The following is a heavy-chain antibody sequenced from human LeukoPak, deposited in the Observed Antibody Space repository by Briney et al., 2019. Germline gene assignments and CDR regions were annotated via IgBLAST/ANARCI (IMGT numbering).Heavy chain of an antibody. Sequence: PSETLSLTCAVYGGSFSDYYWTWIRQTPGKGLEWIGEVNHSGYTNYQPSLKSRLTLSVDTSKNQFSLKLSSVTAADTAVYYCARSKSRGGFDIWGQGTMVTVSS. CDR2: VNHSGYT. V-gene: IGHV4-34*01. CDR1: GGSFSDYY. CDR3: ARSKSRGGFDI. D-gene: IGHD3-16*01. J-gene: IGHJ3*02.